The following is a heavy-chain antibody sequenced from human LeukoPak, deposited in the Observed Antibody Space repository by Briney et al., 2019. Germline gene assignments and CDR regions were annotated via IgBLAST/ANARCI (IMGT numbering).Heavy chain of an antibody. CDR3: ARGRAVGGYCFDF. Sequence: PGGSLRLSCAASGFTFSSYAMSWVRQAPGKGLEWVSAISGSGGSTYYADSVKGRFTISRDNSKNTLYLQMNSLRAEDTAVYYCARGRAVGGYCFDFWGQGTLVTISS. J-gene: IGHJ4*02. D-gene: IGHD1-26*01. CDR2: ISGSGGST. CDR1: GFTFSSYA. V-gene: IGHV3-23*01.